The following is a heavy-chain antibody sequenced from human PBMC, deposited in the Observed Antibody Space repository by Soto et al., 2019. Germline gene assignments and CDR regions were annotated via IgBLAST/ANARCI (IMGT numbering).Heavy chain of an antibody. J-gene: IGHJ4*02. CDR1: GGSLGSSGYY. Sequence: SETLSLTCTVSGGSLGSSGYYWGWIRQSPGKGLEWIGNIYYSGNTFYNPSLKSRVTISVDTSKNQIYLHLSAVTAADTAIFYCASIAAPGTNNFDFWGQGNLVTVSS. CDR3: ASIAAPGTNNFDF. CDR2: IYYSGNT. D-gene: IGHD6-13*01. V-gene: IGHV4-39*01.